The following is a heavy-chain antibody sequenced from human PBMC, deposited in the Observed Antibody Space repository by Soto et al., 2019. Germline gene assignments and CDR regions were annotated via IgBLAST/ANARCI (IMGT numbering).Heavy chain of an antibody. J-gene: IGHJ4*02. Sequence: QLVASGGGVVQPGGSLRLSCAASGFSFTHYTINWVRQAPGKGLEWVAVMSYDGTNEYYADSVKGRFTISRDNSKSTVYLQMNSLTPEDTALYYCARKWGTYSSASLDYWGLGTLVTVSS. D-gene: IGHD6-19*01. CDR3: ARKWGTYSSASLDY. CDR2: MSYDGTNE. V-gene: IGHV3-30*04. CDR1: GFSFTHYT.